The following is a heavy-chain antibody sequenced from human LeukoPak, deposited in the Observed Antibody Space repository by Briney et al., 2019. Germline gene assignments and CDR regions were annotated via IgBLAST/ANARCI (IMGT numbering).Heavy chain of an antibody. J-gene: IGHJ4*02. CDR2: IYYSGST. CDR1: GGSISSGDYY. V-gene: IGHV4-61*08. D-gene: IGHD3-10*01. Sequence: PSETLSLTGTVSGGSISSGDYYGRWIRQPPGKGLEWIGYIYYSGSTNYNPSLKSRVTISVDTPKNQFSLKLSSVTAADTAVYYCARGGTMVRGAYFDYWGQGTLVTVSS. CDR3: ARGGTMVRGAYFDY.